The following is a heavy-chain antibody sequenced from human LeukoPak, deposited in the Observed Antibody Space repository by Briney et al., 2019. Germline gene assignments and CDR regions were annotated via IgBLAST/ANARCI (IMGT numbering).Heavy chain of an antibody. CDR2: ISSSSSYI. V-gene: IGHV3-21*01. J-gene: IGHJ5*02. D-gene: IGHD6-13*01. CDR1: GFTFSTHW. CDR3: ARDCTGVAAAGTWFDP. Sequence: PGGSLRLSCAASGFTFSTHWMTWVRQAPGKGLEWVSSISSSSSYIYYADSVKGRFTISRDNAKNSLYLQMNSLRAEDTAVYYCARDCTGVAAAGTWFDPWGQGTLVTVSS.